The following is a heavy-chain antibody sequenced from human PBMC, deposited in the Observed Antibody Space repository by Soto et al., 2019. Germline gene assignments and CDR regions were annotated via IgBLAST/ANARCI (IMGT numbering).Heavy chain of an antibody. Sequence: PSETLSLTCAVYGGSFSGYYWSWIRQPPGKGLEWIGEINHSGSTNYNPSLKSRVTISVDTSKNQFSLKLSSVTAADTAVYYCVRDSAAGHNHPGFDPWGQGTLVTVSS. D-gene: IGHD6-13*01. J-gene: IGHJ5*02. CDR2: INHSGST. V-gene: IGHV4-34*01. CDR1: GGSFSGYY. CDR3: VRDSAAGHNHPGFDP.